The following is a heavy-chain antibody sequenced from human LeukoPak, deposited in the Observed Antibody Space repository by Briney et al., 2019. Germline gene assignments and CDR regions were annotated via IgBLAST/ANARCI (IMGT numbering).Heavy chain of an antibody. CDR2: ISGSGDNT. Sequence: PGGSLRLSRAASGLTFSSYGMSWVRQAPGKGLEWVSSISGSGDNTSYADSVKGRFSISRDNSKNTLYLQMNSLRSDDTAVYYCARSGPYSSGWYDHIEFDYWGQGTLVTVSS. J-gene: IGHJ4*02. D-gene: IGHD6-19*01. V-gene: IGHV3-23*01. CDR1: GLTFSSYG. CDR3: ARSGPYSSGWYDHIEFDY.